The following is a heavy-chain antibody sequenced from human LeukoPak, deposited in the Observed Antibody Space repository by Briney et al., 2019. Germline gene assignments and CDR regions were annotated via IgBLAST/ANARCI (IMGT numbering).Heavy chain of an antibody. Sequence: SVNVSCKASGGTFSSYAISWVRQAPGQGLEWMGRIIPIFGTANYAQKFQGRVTITTDESTSTAYMELSSLRSEDTAVYYCAREAMVVTPPFDYWGQGTLVTVSS. V-gene: IGHV1-69*05. CDR1: GGTFSSYA. J-gene: IGHJ4*02. CDR3: AREAMVVTPPFDY. CDR2: IIPIFGTA. D-gene: IGHD2-21*02.